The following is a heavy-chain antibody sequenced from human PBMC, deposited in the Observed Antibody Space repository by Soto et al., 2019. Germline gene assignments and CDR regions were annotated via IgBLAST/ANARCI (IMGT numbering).Heavy chain of an antibody. D-gene: IGHD3-16*01. Sequence: QITLKESGPTLVKPTQTLTLTCSFSGFLLSSTVVGVGWIRQPPGKALEWLALIYWDDDKRYSPSLKSRLTITKDTSKNQVVLTMTNMDPVDTAKYYCALEGGAANWFDPWGQGTLVTVSS. V-gene: IGHV2-5*02. CDR1: GFLLSSTVVG. CDR3: ALEGGAANWFDP. CDR2: IYWDDDK. J-gene: IGHJ5*02.